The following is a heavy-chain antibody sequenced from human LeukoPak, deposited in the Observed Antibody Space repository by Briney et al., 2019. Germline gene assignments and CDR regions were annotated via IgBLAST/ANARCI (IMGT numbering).Heavy chain of an antibody. V-gene: IGHV3-7*01. J-gene: IGHJ6*02. CDR1: GFTFSSYW. Sequence: GGSLRLSCAASGFTFSSYWMSWVRQAPGKGLEWVAKIKQDGSEKYYVDSVKGRFTISRDNAKNSLYLQMNSLRAEDTAVYYCARSKMYYYGSGSYKDPYYYYYYGMDVWGQGTTVTVS. D-gene: IGHD3-10*01. CDR3: ARSKMYYYGSGSYKDPYYYYYYGMDV. CDR2: IKQDGSEK.